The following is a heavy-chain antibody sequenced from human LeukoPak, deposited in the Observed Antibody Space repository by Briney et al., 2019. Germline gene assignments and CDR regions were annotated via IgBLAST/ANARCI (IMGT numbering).Heavy chain of an antibody. V-gene: IGHV3-21*01. J-gene: IGHJ4*02. Sequence: EGSLRLSCVVSGFTVSNNYMSWVRQAPGKGLEWVSCIFSRSESIFYADSVKGRFTISRDNAKDSLYLQMDSLRAEDTAVYYCARDFLHSSTSRPFDYWGQGTLVTVSS. CDR3: ARDFLHSSTSRPFDY. CDR2: IFSRSESI. D-gene: IGHD2-2*01. CDR1: GFTVSNNY.